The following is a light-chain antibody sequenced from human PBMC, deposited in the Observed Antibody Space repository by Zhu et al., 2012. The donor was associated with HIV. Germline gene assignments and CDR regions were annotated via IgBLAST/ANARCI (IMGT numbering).Light chain of an antibody. CDR1: QSVSSNY. CDR3: HQYGTSPQA. Sequence: EIVLTQFPGTLSLSPGERAILACRASQSVSSNYLAWYQQKPGQAPRLLIYGASSRATGIPDRVSGSGSGTDFTLTIDRLEPEDFAVYYCHQYGTSPQAFGQGTRVEIK. CDR2: GAS. J-gene: IGKJ1*01. V-gene: IGKV3-20*01.